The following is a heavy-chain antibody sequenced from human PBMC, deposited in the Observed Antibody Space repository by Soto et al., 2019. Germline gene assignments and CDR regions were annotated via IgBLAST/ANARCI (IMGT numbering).Heavy chain of an antibody. CDR2: INAGNGNT. CDR1: GYPFTSYA. J-gene: IGHJ3*02. Sequence: ASVSLCKAAGYPFTSYAMHWVRQAPGQRLEWMGWINAGNGNTKYSQKFQGSVTITRDTSPSTAYMELSSLRSEDTAVYYGARDVPMVASACPDACWICGQRT. V-gene: IGHV1-3*01. CDR3: ARDVPMVASACPDACWI. D-gene: IGHD2-15*01.